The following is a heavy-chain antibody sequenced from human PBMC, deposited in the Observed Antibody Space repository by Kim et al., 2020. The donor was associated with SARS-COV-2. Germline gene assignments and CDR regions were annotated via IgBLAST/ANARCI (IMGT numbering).Heavy chain of an antibody. Sequence: SQTLSLTCAISGDSVSSKTVAWTWIRQSPSRGLEWLGRTFYRSKWQTDYASSVRSRLTINADTSRNQFSLQLSSVTPEDTAVYYCARDGEDDSGNFAVFQYWGQGNLVTVSS. CDR3: ARDGEDDSGNFAVFQY. J-gene: IGHJ1*01. CDR1: GDSVSSKTVA. CDR2: TFYRSKWQT. D-gene: IGHD3-10*01. V-gene: IGHV6-1*01.